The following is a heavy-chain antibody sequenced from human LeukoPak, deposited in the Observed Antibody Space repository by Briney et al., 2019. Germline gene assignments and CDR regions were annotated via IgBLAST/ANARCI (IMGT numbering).Heavy chain of an antibody. CDR2: IYTSGST. J-gene: IGHJ4*02. Sequence: SQTLSLTCTVSGGSISSGSYYWRWLRQPAGTGLEWIGRIYTSGSTNYNPSLKSRVTISVDTSKNQFSLKLSSVTAADTAVYYCARGSGYRYYFDYWGQGTLVTVSS. D-gene: IGHD3-3*01. CDR1: GGSISSGSYY. V-gene: IGHV4-61*02. CDR3: ARGSGYRYYFDY.